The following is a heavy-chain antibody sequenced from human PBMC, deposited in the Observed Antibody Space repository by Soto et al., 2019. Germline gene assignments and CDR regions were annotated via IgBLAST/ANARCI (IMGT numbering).Heavy chain of an antibody. D-gene: IGHD1-26*01. J-gene: IGHJ4*02. CDR2: ISFDGSKT. CDR3: VREGYSGSYAAF. Sequence: HVQLVQSGGGVVQPGRSLSLSCEASGSTFSNYDMDWVRQAPGKGLEWVAIISFDGSKTYYADSVKGRFTVSRDNSKNTLFLQMNSLRPDDTATYYCVREGYSGSYAAFWGQGSLVTVSS. V-gene: IGHV3-30*03. CDR1: GSTFSNYD.